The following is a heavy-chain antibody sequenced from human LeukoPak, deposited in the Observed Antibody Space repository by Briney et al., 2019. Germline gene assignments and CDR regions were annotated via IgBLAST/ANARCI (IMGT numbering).Heavy chain of an antibody. V-gene: IGHV3-7*01. CDR3: ASGSQTWAFDI. CDR2: INEDGSEI. D-gene: IGHD2-15*01. Sequence: PGESLRLSCAASGFTFSRSWMTWVRQAPGKGLEWVASINEDGSEIHYVDSVKGRFTISRDNAKNSLYLQMNSLRAEDTAVYYCASGSQTWAFDIWGQGTMVTVSS. CDR1: GFTFSRSW. J-gene: IGHJ3*02.